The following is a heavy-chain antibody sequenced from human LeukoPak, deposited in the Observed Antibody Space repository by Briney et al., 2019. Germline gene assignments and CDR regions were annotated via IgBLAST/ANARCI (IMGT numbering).Heavy chain of an antibody. J-gene: IGHJ5*02. CDR2: IIPIFGTA. CDR3: ARVVLWFGELSRTEYNWFDP. CDR1: GGTFSSYA. D-gene: IGHD3-10*01. V-gene: IGHV1-69*05. Sequence: SVKVSCKASGGTFSSYAISWVRQAPGQGLEWRGGIIPIFGTANYAQKLQGRVTMTTDTSTSTAYMELRSLRSDDTAVYYCARVVLWFGELSRTEYNWFDPWGQGTLVTVSS.